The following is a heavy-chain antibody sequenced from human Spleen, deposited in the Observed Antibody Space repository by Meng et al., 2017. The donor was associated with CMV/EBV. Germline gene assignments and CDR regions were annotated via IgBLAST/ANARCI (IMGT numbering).Heavy chain of an antibody. D-gene: IGHD3-10*01. J-gene: IGHJ4*02. V-gene: IGHV3-11*01. CDR1: GFPFSDFY. CDR2: ISTNNNFV. Sequence: GGSLRLSCAASGFPFSDFYMGWIRQAPGKGLEWISYISTNNNFVYYEDSVRGRFTISRDNAKNLLHLQMNSLRADDTAVYYCAASGSGSYSFDYWGQGTLVTVSS. CDR3: AASGSGSYSFDY.